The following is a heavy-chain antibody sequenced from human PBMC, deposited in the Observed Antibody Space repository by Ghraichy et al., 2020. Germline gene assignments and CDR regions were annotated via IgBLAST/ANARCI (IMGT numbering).Heavy chain of an antibody. CDR3: ARDNWESIDY. D-gene: IGHD1-1*01. CDR2: INGAETTT. V-gene: IGHV3-74*03. CDR1: GFTFSSHW. Sequence: GGSLRLSCAASGFTFSSHWMNWVRQAPGKGLVALSHINGAETTTTYAESVKGRFTISRDNAKNTLYLQMNSLRAEDTAIYYCARDNWESIDYWGQGTLVTVSS. J-gene: IGHJ4*02.